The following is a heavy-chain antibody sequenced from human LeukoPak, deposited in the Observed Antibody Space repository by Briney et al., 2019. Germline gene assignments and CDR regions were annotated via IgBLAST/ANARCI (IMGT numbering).Heavy chain of an antibody. D-gene: IGHD4-23*01. Sequence: GGSLRLSCAASGFTFDDYAMHWVRQAPGKGLEWVSLISGDGGSPYYADSVKGRFTISRGNSKNSLYLQMNSLRTEDTALYYCAKDISWGGNSGDYWGQGTLVTVSS. J-gene: IGHJ4*02. CDR2: ISGDGGSP. V-gene: IGHV3-43*02. CDR3: AKDISWGGNSGDY. CDR1: GFTFDDYA.